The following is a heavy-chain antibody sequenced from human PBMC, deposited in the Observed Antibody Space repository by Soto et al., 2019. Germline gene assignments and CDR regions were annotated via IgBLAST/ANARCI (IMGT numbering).Heavy chain of an antibody. Sequence: SETLSLTCTVSGGSISSYYWSWIRQPPGKGLEWIGYIYYSGSTNYNPSLKSRVTISVDTSKNQFSLKLSSVTAADTAVYYCARHRVYGDYGYWGQGTLVTVSS. CDR2: IYYSGST. D-gene: IGHD4-17*01. J-gene: IGHJ4*02. CDR3: ARHRVYGDYGY. CDR1: GGSISSYY. V-gene: IGHV4-59*08.